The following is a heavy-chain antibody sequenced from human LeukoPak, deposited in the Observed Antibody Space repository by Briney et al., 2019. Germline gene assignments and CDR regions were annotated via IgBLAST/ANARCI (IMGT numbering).Heavy chain of an antibody. CDR2: LYSGGGA. CDR1: GFSVNTNY. V-gene: IGHV3-66*01. J-gene: IGHJ3*02. D-gene: IGHD3-9*01. Sequence: GGSLRLSCAASGFSVNTNYMTWVRQAPGKGLEWVSVLYSGGGASYADSVTDRFTISRDYSQNTLLLQMNSLRAEDTALYYCARGKTSDDIIEDAFDIWGQGTMVAVSS. CDR3: ARGKTSDDIIEDAFDI.